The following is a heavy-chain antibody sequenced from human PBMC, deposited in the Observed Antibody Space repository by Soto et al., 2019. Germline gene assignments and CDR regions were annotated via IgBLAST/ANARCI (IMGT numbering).Heavy chain of an antibody. CDR1: GGSFSGYY. CDR3: ARVEQQLMSYFDY. J-gene: IGHJ4*02. V-gene: IGHV4-34*01. Sequence: SETLSLTCAVYGGSFSGYYWSWIRQPPGKGLEWIGEINHSGSTNYNPSLKSRVTISVDTSKNQFSLKLSSVTAADTAVYYCARVEQQLMSYFDYWGQGTLVTSPQ. CDR2: INHSGST. D-gene: IGHD6-13*01.